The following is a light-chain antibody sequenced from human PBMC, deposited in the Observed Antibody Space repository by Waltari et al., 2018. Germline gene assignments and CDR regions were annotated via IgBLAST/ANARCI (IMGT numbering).Light chain of an antibody. V-gene: IGKV3-20*01. Sequence: EVVLTQSPGTLSLSPGERATLSCRAGQSVRSDFVAWYQQTPGRAPRLLIYATASRATGIPDRFSGSGFGTDFTLTISSLQAEDVAIYYCQQYYNLPLTFGGGTKVEIK. CDR3: QQYYNLPLT. CDR1: QSVRSDF. CDR2: ATA. J-gene: IGKJ4*01.